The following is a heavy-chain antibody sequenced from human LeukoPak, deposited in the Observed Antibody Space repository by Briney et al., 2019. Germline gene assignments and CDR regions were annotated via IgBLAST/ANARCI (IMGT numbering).Heavy chain of an antibody. CDR2: IYYSGST. D-gene: IGHD1-26*01. CDR3: ARDNSTFDY. J-gene: IGHJ4*02. CDR1: GTSISSHY. Sequence: SETLSLTCTVSGTSISSHYWSWIRQPPGKGLEWIGYIYYSGSTNYNPSLKGRVTISVDTSKNQFSLRLTSVTAADTAVYYCARDNSTFDYWGQGTLVTVSS. V-gene: IGHV4-59*11.